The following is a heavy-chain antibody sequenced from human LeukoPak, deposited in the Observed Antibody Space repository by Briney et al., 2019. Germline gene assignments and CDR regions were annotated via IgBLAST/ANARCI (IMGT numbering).Heavy chain of an antibody. D-gene: IGHD2-2*01. V-gene: IGHV3-30*02. CDR1: GFTFSSYG. Sequence: TGGSLRLSCAASGFTFSSYGMHWVRQAPGKGLEWVAFIRYDGSNKYYADSVKGRFTISRDNSKNTLYLQMNSLRAEDTAVYYCAPQPYCSSTSCYPPDYWGQGTLVTVSS. CDR2: IRYDGSNK. J-gene: IGHJ4*02. CDR3: APQPYCSSTSCYPPDY.